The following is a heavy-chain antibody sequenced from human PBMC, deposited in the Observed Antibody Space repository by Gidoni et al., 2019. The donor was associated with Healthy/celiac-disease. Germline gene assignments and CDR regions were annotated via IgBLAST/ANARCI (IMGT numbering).Heavy chain of an antibody. CDR1: GGSISSYY. D-gene: IGHD1-26*01. J-gene: IGHJ3*02. CDR3: AREALVGVNAFDI. V-gene: IGHV4-59*01. CDR2: IYYSGST. Sequence: QVQLQESGPGLVKPSETLSLTCTVSGGSISSYYWRWIRQPPGKGLEWIGYIYYSGSTNYNPSLKSRVTISVDTSKNQFSLKLSSVTAADTAVYYCAREALVGVNAFDIWGQGTMVTVSS.